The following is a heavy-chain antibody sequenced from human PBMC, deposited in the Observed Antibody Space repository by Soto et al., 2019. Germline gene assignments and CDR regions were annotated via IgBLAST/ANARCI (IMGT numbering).Heavy chain of an antibody. Sequence: SGGSLRLSCAASGFTFSSYEMNWVRQAPGKGLEWVPYISSSCSTIYYADSVKGRFTISRDNAKNSLYLQMNSLRAEDTAVYYCARDQLITIFGVVANYGMGVWGQGTTVTVSS. D-gene: IGHD3-3*01. CDR2: ISSSCSTI. CDR3: ARDQLITIFGVVANYGMGV. V-gene: IGHV3-48*03. CDR1: GFTFSSYE. J-gene: IGHJ6*02.